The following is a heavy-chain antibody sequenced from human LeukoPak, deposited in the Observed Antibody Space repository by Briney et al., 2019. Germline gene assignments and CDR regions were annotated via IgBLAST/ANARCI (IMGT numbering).Heavy chain of an antibody. CDR3: AGHRGFTMIVAY. J-gene: IGHJ4*02. CDR2: IYSGSST. V-gene: IGHV3-53*01. CDR1: GFTFSSYT. Sequence: GGSLRLSCAASGFTFSSYTMSWVRQAPGKGLEWVSVIYSGSSTYYADSVKGRFTISRDNSKNTLYLQMNGLRAEDTAVYYCAGHRGFTMIVAYWGQGTLVTVSS. D-gene: IGHD3-22*01.